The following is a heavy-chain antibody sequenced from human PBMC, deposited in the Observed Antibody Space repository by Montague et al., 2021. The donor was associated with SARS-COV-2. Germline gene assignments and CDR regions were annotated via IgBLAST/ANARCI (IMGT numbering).Heavy chain of an antibody. CDR2: TYYRSKWYN. V-gene: IGHV6-1*01. Sequence: CAISGDSVSRNSAAWNWIRQFPSRGLEWLGRTYYRSKWYNDYAESVKSRITIDPDTSKHQFSLHLNSVTPEDTAVYYCARIPVGSKYYFDFWGQGTLVTVSS. D-gene: IGHD2-2*01. CDR1: GDSVSRNSAA. J-gene: IGHJ4*02. CDR3: ARIPVGSKYYFDF.